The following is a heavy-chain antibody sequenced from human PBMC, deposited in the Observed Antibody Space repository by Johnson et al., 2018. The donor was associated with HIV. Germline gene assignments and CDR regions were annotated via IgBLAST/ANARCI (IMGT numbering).Heavy chain of an antibody. V-gene: IGHV3-NL1*01. Sequence: QVQLVESGGGVVQPGRSLRLSCAASGFTFSSYGMHWVRQAPGKGLEWVSAISGSGGSTYYADSVKGRFTISRDNSKNTLYLQMNSLRPEDTALYYCARASDAFDIWGQGTMVTVSS. CDR2: ISGSGGST. CDR3: ARASDAFDI. CDR1: GFTFSSYG. J-gene: IGHJ3*02.